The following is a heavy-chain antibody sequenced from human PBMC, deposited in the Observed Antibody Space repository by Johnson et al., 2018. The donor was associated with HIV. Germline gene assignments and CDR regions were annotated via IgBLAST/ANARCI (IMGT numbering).Heavy chain of an antibody. Sequence: QPVESAGGFTQPAVSLSLSCAPSGFTVSSNYMSWVRQAPGQGLEWVANINQDGSAKYYVDSVKGRFTISRDNAKNSLYLQMNSLRAEDTAVYYCARVRWELPDDAFDIWGQGTMVTVSS. J-gene: IGHJ3*02. V-gene: IGHV3-7*01. CDR1: GFTVSSNY. CDR2: INQDGSAK. CDR3: ARVRWELPDDAFDI. D-gene: IGHD1-26*01.